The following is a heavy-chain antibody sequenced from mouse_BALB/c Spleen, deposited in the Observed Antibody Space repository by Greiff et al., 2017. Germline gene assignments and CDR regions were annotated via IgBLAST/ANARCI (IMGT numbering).Heavy chain of an antibody. J-gene: IGHJ4*01. CDR3: ARDGYYEDAMDY. CDR1: GYAFSSYW. V-gene: IGHV1-80*01. CDR2: IYPGDGDT. Sequence: QVQLQQSGAELVRPGSSVKISCKASGYAFSSYWMNWVKQRPGQGLEWIGQIYPGDGDTNYNGKFKGKATLTADKSSSTAYMQLSSLTSEDSAVYFCARDGYYEDAMDYWGQGTSVTVSS. D-gene: IGHD2-3*01.